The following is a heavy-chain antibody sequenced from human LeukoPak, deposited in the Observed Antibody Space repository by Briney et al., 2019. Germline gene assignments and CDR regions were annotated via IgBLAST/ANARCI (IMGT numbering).Heavy chain of an antibody. V-gene: IGHV3-66*01. CDR1: GFTVSSDY. CDR3: ARGHNSSSSGFYYYYMDV. J-gene: IGHJ6*03. CDR2: IYSGGTT. Sequence: GGSLRLSCAASGFTVSSDYMSWVRQAPGKGLEWVSVIYSGGTTYYADSVKGRFTISRDNSKNTLSLQMNSLTAEDTAVYYCARGHNSSSSGFYYYYMDVWGRGTTVTVSS. D-gene: IGHD6-6*01.